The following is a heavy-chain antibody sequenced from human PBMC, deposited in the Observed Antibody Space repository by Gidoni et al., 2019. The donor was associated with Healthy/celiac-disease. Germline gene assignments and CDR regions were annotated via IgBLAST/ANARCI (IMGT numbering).Heavy chain of an antibody. D-gene: IGHD4-17*01. CDR1: GFTFSSYG. J-gene: IGHJ6*02. CDR3: AKDRYGGNSEWFSYYYGMDV. CDR2: IADDGSNK. Sequence: QVQLVESGGGVAQPGRSLRPSCAAPGFTFSSYGMHWVRQASGKGLERVAVIADDGSNKFYADSVKGRFTISRDNSKNPLYLQMNSLRAEDTSVYYGAKDRYGGNSEWFSYYYGMDVWGQGTTVTVSS. V-gene: IGHV3-30*18.